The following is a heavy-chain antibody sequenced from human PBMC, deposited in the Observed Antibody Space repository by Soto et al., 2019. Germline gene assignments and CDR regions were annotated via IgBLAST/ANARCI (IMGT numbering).Heavy chain of an antibody. J-gene: IGHJ3*02. Sequence: ASVKVSCKASGYTFTGYYMHWVRQAPGQGLEWMGWINPNSGGTNYAQKFQGRVTMTRDASISTAYMELSRLRSDDTAVYYCASLTYCAFWSGHDAFDIWGQGTMVTVPS. V-gene: IGHV1-2*02. D-gene: IGHD3-3*01. CDR2: INPNSGGT. CDR1: GYTFTGYY. CDR3: ASLTYCAFWSGHDAFDI.